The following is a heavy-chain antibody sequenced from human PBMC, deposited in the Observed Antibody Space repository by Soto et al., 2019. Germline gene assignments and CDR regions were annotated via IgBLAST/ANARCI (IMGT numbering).Heavy chain of an antibody. CDR3: ARDRGAVTGQYCDY. CDR1: GFTFSAVY. CDR2: ISSSGTSA. V-gene: IGHV3-11*05. Sequence: QVQLEESGGGLVKPGGSLRLSCAASGFTFSAVYMSWIRQAPNKGLEYISYISSSGTSANYADSVKGRFTISRDNASTSLYLQMNSLRAEDTAVYYCARDRGAVTGQYCDYWGQGALVTVSS. J-gene: IGHJ4*02. D-gene: IGHD6-19*01.